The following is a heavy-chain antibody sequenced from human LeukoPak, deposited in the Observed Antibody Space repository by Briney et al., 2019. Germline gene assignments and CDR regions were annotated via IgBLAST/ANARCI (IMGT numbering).Heavy chain of an antibody. CDR1: GGTLSSYA. D-gene: IGHD2-15*01. V-gene: IGHV1-69*06. CDR2: IIPIFGTA. Sequence: SVKVSCKASGGTLSSYAISWVRQAPGQGLEWMGGIIPIFGTANYAQKFQGRVTITADKSTSTAYMELSSLRSEDTAVYYCATDGDELLHVGNWSDPWGQGTLVTVSS. CDR3: ATDGDELLHVGNWSDP. J-gene: IGHJ5*02.